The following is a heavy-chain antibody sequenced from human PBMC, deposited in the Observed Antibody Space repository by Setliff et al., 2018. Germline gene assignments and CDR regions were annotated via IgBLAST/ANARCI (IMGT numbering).Heavy chain of an antibody. CDR1: GDSISTNSYY. J-gene: IGHJ4*02. D-gene: IGHD2-15*01. CDR3: ARTRYGLGGRPY. Sequence: SETLSLTCTVSGDSISTNSYYWGWIRQPPGKGLEWIGSISSSGSTYYNPPLKRQVTISVDTSRNQFSLRLKSVTAADTAVYYCARTRYGLGGRPYWGQGTLVTVSS. CDR2: ISSSGST. V-gene: IGHV4-39*01.